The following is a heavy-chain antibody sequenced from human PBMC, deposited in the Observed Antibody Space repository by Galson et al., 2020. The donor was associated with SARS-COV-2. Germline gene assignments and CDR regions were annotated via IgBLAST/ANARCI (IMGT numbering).Heavy chain of an antibody. CDR1: GGSISSSSYY. D-gene: IGHD6-19*01. V-gene: IGHV4-39*01. CDR3: ARREGWYYFDY. CDR2: IYYSGST. J-gene: IGHJ4*02. Sequence: SETLSLTCTVSGGSISSSSYYWGWIRQPPGKGLERIGSIYYSGSTYYNPSLKSRVTISVDTSKNQFSLKLSSVTAADTAVYYCARREGWYYFDYWGQGTLVTVSS.